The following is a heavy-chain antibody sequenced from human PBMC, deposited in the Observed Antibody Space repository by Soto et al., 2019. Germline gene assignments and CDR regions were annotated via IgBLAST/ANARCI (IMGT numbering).Heavy chain of an antibody. Sequence: SETLSLTCTVSGGSISNYYWSWIRQSPGKGLEWIGLVYYSGSINYSPSLKNRVTISVDKSKNQFFLNLKSLTAADTAVYYCARDYVWETYRWFDPWGQGIVVTVSS. D-gene: IGHD3-16*02. J-gene: IGHJ5*02. CDR1: GGSISNYY. CDR3: ARDYVWETYRWFDP. V-gene: IGHV4-59*01. CDR2: VYYSGSI.